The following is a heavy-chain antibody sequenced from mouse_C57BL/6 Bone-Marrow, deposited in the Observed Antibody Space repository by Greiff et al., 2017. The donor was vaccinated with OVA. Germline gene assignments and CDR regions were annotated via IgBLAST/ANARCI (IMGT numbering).Heavy chain of an antibody. V-gene: IGHV3-1*01. J-gene: IGHJ2*01. D-gene: IGHD1-1*01. CDR1: GYSITSGYV. CDR2: ISYSGST. CDR3: ARELRFYYFDY. Sequence: EVKLQESGPGMVKPSQSLSLTCTVTGYSITSGYVCHCIRPVPGNQLEWMCYISYSGSTNYNPYLKGRFSITHDTSKNHFFLKLNSVTTEDTATYYGARELRFYYFDYWGQGTTLTVSS.